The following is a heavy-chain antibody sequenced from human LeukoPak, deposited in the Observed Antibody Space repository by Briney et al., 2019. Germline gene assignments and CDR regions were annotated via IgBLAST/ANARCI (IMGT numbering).Heavy chain of an antibody. Sequence: GGSLRLSCVASGFTFSSYAMHWVRQAPGKGLEWVAVISYDGSNKYYADSVKGRFTISRDNSKNTLYLQMNSLRAEDTAVYYCARAENYDILTGTNLYFDYWGQGTLVTVSS. V-gene: IGHV3-30*01. CDR3: ARAENYDILTGTNLYFDY. CDR2: ISYDGSNK. CDR1: GFTFSSYA. J-gene: IGHJ4*02. D-gene: IGHD3-9*01.